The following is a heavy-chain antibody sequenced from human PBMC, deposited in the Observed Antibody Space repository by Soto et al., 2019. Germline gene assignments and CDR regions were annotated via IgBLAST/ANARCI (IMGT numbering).Heavy chain of an antibody. CDR3: ARAAQWLVRDRWFDP. CDR2: INAGNGNT. D-gene: IGHD6-19*01. CDR1: GYTFTSYA. V-gene: IGHV1-3*01. J-gene: IGHJ5*02. Sequence: RASVKVSCKASGYTFTSYAMHWVRQAPGQRLEWMGWINAGNGNTKYSQKFQGRVTITRDTSASTAYMELSSLRSEDTAVYYCARAAQWLVRDRWFDPWGQGTLVTVSS.